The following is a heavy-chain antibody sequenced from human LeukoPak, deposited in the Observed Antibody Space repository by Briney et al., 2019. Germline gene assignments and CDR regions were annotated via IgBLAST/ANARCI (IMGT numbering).Heavy chain of an antibody. V-gene: IGHV3-23*01. J-gene: IGHJ4*02. CDR1: GFSFSTCA. CDR2: ISATGGTT. CDR3: AKGTGYSYAYSFDY. D-gene: IGHD5-18*01. Sequence: GGSLRLTCAASGFSFSTCAMSWVRQAPGKGLEWVSLISATGGTTYYADSVKGRFTISRDNSKNTLYLQMNTLRAEDTALYYCAKGTGYSYAYSFDYWGQGTLVTVSS.